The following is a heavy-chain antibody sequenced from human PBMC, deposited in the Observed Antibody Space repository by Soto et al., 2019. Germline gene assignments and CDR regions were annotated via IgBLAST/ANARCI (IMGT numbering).Heavy chain of an antibody. CDR3: ARETVVVSAGRSFFI. J-gene: IGHJ3*02. V-gene: IGHV1-2*02. CDR1: GYTFTGYY. CDR2: INPNSGGT. D-gene: IGHD2-21*02. Sequence: ASVKVSCKASGYTFTGYYMHWVRQAPGQGLEWMGWINPNSGGTNYAQKFQGRVTMTRDTSISTAYMELSRLRSDDTAVYHCARETVVVSAGRSFFIRGQGTMVP.